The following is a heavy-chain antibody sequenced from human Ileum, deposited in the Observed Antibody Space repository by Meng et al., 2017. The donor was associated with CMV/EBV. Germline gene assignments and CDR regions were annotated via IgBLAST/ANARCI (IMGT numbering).Heavy chain of an antibody. CDR3: TTGTYDSRTLHY. V-gene: IGHV3-15*01. J-gene: IGHJ4*02. Sequence: GESLKISCAASGFTFSSYAMSWVRQAPGKGLEWVGRIKTKTDGGTTDYAAPVKGRFTISRDDSKNTLYLQMNSLKTEDTALYYCTTGTYDSRTLHYWGQGTLVTVSS. CDR1: GFTFSSYA. D-gene: IGHD3-22*01. CDR2: IKTKTDGGTT.